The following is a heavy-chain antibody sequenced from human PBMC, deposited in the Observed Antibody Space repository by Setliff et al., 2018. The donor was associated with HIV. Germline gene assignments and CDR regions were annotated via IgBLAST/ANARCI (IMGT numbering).Heavy chain of an antibody. Sequence: SETLSLTCTVSGGSISNYYWSWIRQPPGKGLEWIGYIYTSGSTDYNPSLKSRVTISVDTSKNQFSLKLSSVTAADTAVYYCARPRYTYGTPPAFDIWGRGTVVTVSS. CDR1: GGSISNYY. CDR2: IYTSGST. V-gene: IGHV4-4*08. D-gene: IGHD5-18*01. CDR3: ARPRYTYGTPPAFDI. J-gene: IGHJ3*02.